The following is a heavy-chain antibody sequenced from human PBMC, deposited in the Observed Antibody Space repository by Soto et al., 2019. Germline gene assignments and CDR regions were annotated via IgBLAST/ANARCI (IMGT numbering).Heavy chain of an antibody. Sequence: PSETLSLTCTVSGGSISSYYWSWIRQPPGKGLEWIGYIYYSGSTNYNPSLKSRVTISVDTSKNQFSLKLSSVTAADTAVYYCARLKGMGILTGYYSYGMDVWGQGTTVTVS. CDR1: GGSISSYY. J-gene: IGHJ6*02. D-gene: IGHD3-9*01. CDR3: ARLKGMGILTGYYSYGMDV. CDR2: IYYSGST. V-gene: IGHV4-59*08.